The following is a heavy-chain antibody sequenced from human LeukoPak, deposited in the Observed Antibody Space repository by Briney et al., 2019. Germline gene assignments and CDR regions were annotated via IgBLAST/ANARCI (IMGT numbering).Heavy chain of an antibody. D-gene: IGHD3-22*01. V-gene: IGHV3-53*01. Sequence: GGSLRLSCAASGFAFNTYTMNWVRQAPGKGLEWVSVIYSDGTTYYVDSVKGRFTISRDNSKNTLYLQMNSLRAEDTAVYYCARDSYFETTGYYYSDYWGQGTLVTVSS. J-gene: IGHJ4*02. CDR1: GFAFNTYT. CDR3: ARDSYFETTGYYYSDY. CDR2: IYSDGTT.